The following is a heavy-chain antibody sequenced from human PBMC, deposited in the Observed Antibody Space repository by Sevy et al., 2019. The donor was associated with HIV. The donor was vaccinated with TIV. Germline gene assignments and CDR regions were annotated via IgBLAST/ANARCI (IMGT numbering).Heavy chain of an antibody. V-gene: IGHV1-46*03. Sequence: ASVKVSCKASGYTFTNYYMHWVRQAPGQGLEWMGIINPSDVSTVYAQTFQGRVTMTRDTSTSTVYIELSSLRSDDTAVYYCGRTSPRGGFDHWGQGALVTVSS. J-gene: IGHJ4*02. CDR3: GRTSPRGGFDH. D-gene: IGHD3-16*01. CDR2: INPSDVST. CDR1: GYTFTNYY.